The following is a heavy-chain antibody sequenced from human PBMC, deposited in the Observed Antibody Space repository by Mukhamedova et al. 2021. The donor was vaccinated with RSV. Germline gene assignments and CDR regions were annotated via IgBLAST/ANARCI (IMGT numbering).Heavy chain of an antibody. CDR3: ARSDIGSVSNYYYGMDV. V-gene: IGHV4-34*01. CDR2: ISHTGRT. J-gene: IGHJ6*01. Sequence: FSGHYWTWLRHPPGKRLEWIGEISHTGRTQYSPSLRGRVTISMDTSLNQFSLRLTSATAADTAIYFCARSDIGSVSNYYYGMDVW. CDR1: FSGHY. D-gene: IGHD1-14*01.